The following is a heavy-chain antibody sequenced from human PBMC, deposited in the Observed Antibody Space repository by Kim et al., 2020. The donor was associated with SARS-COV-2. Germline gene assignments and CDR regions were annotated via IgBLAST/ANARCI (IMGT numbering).Heavy chain of an antibody. CDR3: ARGFGDGYNSDY. V-gene: IGHV3-66*01. Sequence: YYADSVKGRVTISRDNSKNTLYLQMNSLRAEDTAVYYCARGFGDGYNSDYWGQGTLVTVSS. J-gene: IGHJ4*02. D-gene: IGHD5-12*01.